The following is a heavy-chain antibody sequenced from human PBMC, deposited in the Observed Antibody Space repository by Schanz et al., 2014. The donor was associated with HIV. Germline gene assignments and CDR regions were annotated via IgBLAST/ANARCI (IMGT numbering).Heavy chain of an antibody. D-gene: IGHD2-15*01. CDR1: GFTLSNSA. J-gene: IGHJ4*02. CDR3: ARDMCTAGSCYYFDH. V-gene: IGHV3-30-3*01. Sequence: QVQMVESGGGVVQPGRSLRLSCAASGFTLSNSAMHWVRQAPGKGLEWVAIISFDGSNKYYADSVKGRFTISRDNSKNTLYLQMNSLRVEDTAVYYCARDMCTAGSCYYFDHWGQRTLVTVSS. CDR2: ISFDGSNK.